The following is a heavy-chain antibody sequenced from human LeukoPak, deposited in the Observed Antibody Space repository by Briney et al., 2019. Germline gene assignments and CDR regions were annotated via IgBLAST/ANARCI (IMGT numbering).Heavy chain of an antibody. D-gene: IGHD4-17*01. J-gene: IGHJ6*03. CDR3: AREGDYGDYSKSFYYMDV. CDR2: IYTSENT. V-gene: IGHV4-4*07. CDR1: GGYIVSYY. Sequence: SETLSLTCTVSGGYIVSYYWSWIRQPAGKGLEWIGRIYTSENTEYNPSLKSRVTTSVDMSTSQFSLRLTSVTAADTAVYYCAREGDYGDYSKSFYYMDVWGKGTTVTVSS.